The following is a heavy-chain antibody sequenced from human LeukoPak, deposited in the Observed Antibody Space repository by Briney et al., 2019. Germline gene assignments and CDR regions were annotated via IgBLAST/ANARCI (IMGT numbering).Heavy chain of an antibody. V-gene: IGHV4-34*01. CDR2: INHSGST. J-gene: IGHJ4*02. Sequence: PSETLSLTCAVYGGSFSGYYWSWIRQPPGKGLEWIGEINHSGSTNYNPSLKSRVTISVDTSKNQFSLKLSSVTAADTAVYYCAGRTKSYYYGSGSHHFDYWGQGTLVTVSS. CDR3: AGRTKSYYYGSGSHHFDY. D-gene: IGHD3-10*01. CDR1: GGSFSGYY.